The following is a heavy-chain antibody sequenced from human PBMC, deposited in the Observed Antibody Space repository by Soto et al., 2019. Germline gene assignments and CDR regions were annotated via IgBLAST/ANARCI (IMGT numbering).Heavy chain of an antibody. D-gene: IGHD2-15*01. CDR1: GGSISSGGYY. V-gene: IGHV4-31*03. J-gene: IGHJ5*02. CDR2: IYYSGST. Sequence: SETLSLTCTVSGGSISSGGYYWSWIRQHPGKGLEWIGYIYYSGSTYYNPSLKSRVTISVDTSKNQFSLKLSSVTAADTAVYYCASKRMVVVAATSPYDAWFDPWGQGTLVTVSS. CDR3: ASKRMVVVAATSPYDAWFDP.